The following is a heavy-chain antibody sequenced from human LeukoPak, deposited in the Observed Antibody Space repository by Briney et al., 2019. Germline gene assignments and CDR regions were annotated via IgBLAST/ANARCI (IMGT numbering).Heavy chain of an antibody. CDR1: GSTFSTCG. V-gene: IGHV3-30*18. CDR2: IGYDGSNE. D-gene: IGHD5-12*01. CDR3: ANQHLATFGYHCYGMDV. Sequence: GGSLRLSCAASGSTFSTCGMHWVRQAPGKGLEWVAVIGYDGSNEYYADSVKGRFTISRDNSKNTLYLQMNSLRGEDTAVYFCANQHLATFGYHCYGMDVWGQGTTVTVSS. J-gene: IGHJ6*02.